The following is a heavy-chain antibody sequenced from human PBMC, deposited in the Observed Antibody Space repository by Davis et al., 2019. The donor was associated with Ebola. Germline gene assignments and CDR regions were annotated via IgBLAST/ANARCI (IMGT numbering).Heavy chain of an antibody. D-gene: IGHD2-2*02. CDR3: ARDFYEVPGAIWWLDP. Sequence: AASVKVSCKASGGTFSSYAISWVRQAPGQGLEWMGGIIPIFGTANYAQKFQGRVTITRDTSANIVYMELTSLRSDDTAIYYCARDFYEVPGAIWWLDPWGQGTLVTVSS. CDR1: GGTFSSYA. CDR2: IIPIFGTA. J-gene: IGHJ5*02. V-gene: IGHV1-69*05.